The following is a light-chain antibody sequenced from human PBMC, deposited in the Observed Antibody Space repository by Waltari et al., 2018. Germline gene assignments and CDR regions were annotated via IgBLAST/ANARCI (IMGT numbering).Light chain of an antibody. J-gene: IGLJ3*02. Sequence: QSALTQPRSVSGSPGQSVTISCTGTSSDFGGYHYFSWYPHHPGKAPKLIIYDVTKRPSGVPDRFSASKSDNTASLTISGLQAEDEADYYCCSYAGSITFWVFGGGTKLTVL. V-gene: IGLV2-11*01. CDR2: DVT. CDR1: SSDFGGYHY. CDR3: CSYAGSITFWV.